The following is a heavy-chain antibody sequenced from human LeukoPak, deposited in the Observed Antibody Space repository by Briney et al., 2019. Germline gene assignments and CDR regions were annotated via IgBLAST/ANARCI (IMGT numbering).Heavy chain of an antibody. CDR2: IYYSGST. J-gene: IGHJ4*02. D-gene: IGHD6-13*01. V-gene: IGHV4-39*01. CDR3: ARLVVSTWYHEVLLGRDY. CDR1: GDSIRSNTNY. Sequence: PSETLSLTCTVSGDSIRSNTNYWGWIRQPPGKGLEWIGSIYYSGSTYYNPSLKSRVTISVDTSKNQFSLKLSSVTAADTAVYYCARLVVSTWYHEVLLGRDYWGQGTLVTVSS.